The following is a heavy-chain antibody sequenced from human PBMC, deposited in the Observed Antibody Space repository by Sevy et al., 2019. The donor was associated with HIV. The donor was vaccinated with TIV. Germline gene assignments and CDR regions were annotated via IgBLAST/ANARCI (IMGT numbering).Heavy chain of an antibody. V-gene: IGHV1-2*02. CDR1: GYTFTGYY. D-gene: IGHD6-6*01. J-gene: IGHJ4*02. CDR2: INPNSGGT. Sequence: ASVKVSCKGSGYTFTGYYMHWVRQAPGQGLEWMGWINPNSGGTNYAQRFQGRVTMTRDTSISTAYMELSRLRSDDTAVYYCARRIAARPRYFDYWGQGTLVTVSS. CDR3: ARRIAARPRYFDY.